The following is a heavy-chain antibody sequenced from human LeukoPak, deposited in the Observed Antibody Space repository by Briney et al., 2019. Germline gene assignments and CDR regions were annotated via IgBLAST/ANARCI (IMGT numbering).Heavy chain of an antibody. CDR3: ARVLTTKRLLFDAFDV. CDR2: QSSDGSDK. V-gene: IGHV3-30*15. CDR1: GFTFASYA. J-gene: IGHJ3*01. D-gene: IGHD6-25*01. Sequence: GGSLRLSCAASGFTFASYAMYWVRLAPGKGLEWVAVQSSDGSDKFYAASVRGRFTISRDNSKHTLFLQMSSLRAEDTAVYYCARVLTTKRLLFDAFDVWGQGTMVTVSS.